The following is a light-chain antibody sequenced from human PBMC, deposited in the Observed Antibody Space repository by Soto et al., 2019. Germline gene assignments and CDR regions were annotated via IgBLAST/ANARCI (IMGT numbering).Light chain of an antibody. J-gene: IGLJ3*02. CDR3: NSYTSSSTSV. Sequence: QSALTQPASVSGSPGQSITISCTGTSSDVGGYNYVSGYQQHPGKAPKLMIHEVSNLPSGVSNRFSGSKSGNTASLTISGLQAEDEAAYYCNSYTSSSTSVFGGGTKLTVL. CDR1: SSDVGGYNY. V-gene: IGLV2-14*01. CDR2: EVS.